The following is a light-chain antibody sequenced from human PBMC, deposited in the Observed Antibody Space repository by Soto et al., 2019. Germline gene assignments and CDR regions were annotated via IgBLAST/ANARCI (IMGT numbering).Light chain of an antibody. CDR3: QQRSNWPLT. CDR1: QSVSSSY. Sequence: EIVLTQSPGTLSLSPGEGATLSCRASQSVSSSYLAWYQQKPGQAPRLXIYGASNRATGIPARFSGSGSGTDFTLTISSLEPEDFAVYYCQQRSNWPLTFGQGTRLEIK. CDR2: GAS. J-gene: IGKJ5*01. V-gene: IGKV3D-20*02.